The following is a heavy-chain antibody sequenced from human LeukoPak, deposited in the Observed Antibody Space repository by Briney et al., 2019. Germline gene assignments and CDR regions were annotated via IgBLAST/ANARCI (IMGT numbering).Heavy chain of an antibody. Sequence: SETLSLTCTVSGGSISSYYWSWIQQPAGKGLEWIGRIYTSGSTNYNPSLKSRVTMSVDTSKNQFSLKLSSVTAADTAVYYCAREELRGDYYYGMDVWGQGTTVTVSS. J-gene: IGHJ6*02. V-gene: IGHV4-4*07. CDR2: IYTSGST. CDR3: AREELRGDYYYGMDV. D-gene: IGHD1-7*01. CDR1: GGSISSYY.